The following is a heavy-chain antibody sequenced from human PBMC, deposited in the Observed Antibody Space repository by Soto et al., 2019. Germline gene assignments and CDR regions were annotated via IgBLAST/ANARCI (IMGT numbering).Heavy chain of an antibody. V-gene: IGHV4-59*01. CDR3: ARAVFGSGSFYYYYGMDV. J-gene: IGHJ6*02. CDR1: GGSISSYH. CDR2: IYYSGST. Sequence: SETLSLTCTVSGGSISSYHWSWIRQPPGKGLEWIGYIYYSGSTNYNPSLKSRVTISVDTSKNQFSLKPSSVTAADTAVYYCARAVFGSGSFYYYYGMDVWGQGTTVTVSS. D-gene: IGHD3-10*01.